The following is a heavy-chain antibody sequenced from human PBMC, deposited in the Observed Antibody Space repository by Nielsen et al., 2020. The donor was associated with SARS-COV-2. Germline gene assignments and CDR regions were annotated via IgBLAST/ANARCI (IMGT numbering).Heavy chain of an antibody. CDR1: GYTFTSYA. V-gene: IGHV1-2*06. CDR2: INPNSGGT. J-gene: IGHJ6*03. D-gene: IGHD3-16*01. CDR3: AREILPWGGAYVHYYYMDV. Sequence: ASVKVSCKASGYTFTSYAMNWVRQAPGQGLEWMGRINPNSGGTNYAQKFQGRVTMTRDTSISTAYMELSRLRSDDTAVYYCAREILPWGGAYVHYYYMDVWGKGTTVTVSS.